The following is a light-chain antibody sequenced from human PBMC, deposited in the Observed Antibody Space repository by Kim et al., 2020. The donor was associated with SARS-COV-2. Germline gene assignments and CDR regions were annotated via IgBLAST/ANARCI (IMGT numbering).Light chain of an antibody. CDR2: QDS. V-gene: IGLV3-1*01. CDR1: KLWDKY. CDR3: QAWDSSTVV. J-gene: IGLJ2*01. Sequence: SPGQTASIACSGDKLWDKYACWYQQKPCHSPVLVIYQDSKRPSGIPERFSGSNSGNTATLTISGTQAMDEADYYCQAWDSSTVVFGGGTQLTVL.